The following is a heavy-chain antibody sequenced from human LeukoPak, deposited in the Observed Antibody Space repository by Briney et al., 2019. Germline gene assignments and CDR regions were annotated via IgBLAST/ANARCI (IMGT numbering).Heavy chain of an antibody. CDR3: ARLMANGLDY. Sequence: RSLRLSCAASGFTFSNYGIHWVRQAPGKGLEWVAVIWYDGSNQYYAESVKGRFTISRDNSKKTLYLQMSSLRAEDTAVYYCARLMANGLDYWGQGTLVTVSS. J-gene: IGHJ4*02. CDR1: GFTFSNYG. CDR2: IWYDGSNQ. D-gene: IGHD5-24*01. V-gene: IGHV3-33*01.